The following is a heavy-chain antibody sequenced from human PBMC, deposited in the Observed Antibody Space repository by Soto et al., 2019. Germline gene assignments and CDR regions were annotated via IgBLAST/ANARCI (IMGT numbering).Heavy chain of an antibody. V-gene: IGHV5-51*01. D-gene: IGHD2-2*01. CDR2: TYPGDSDT. Sequence: ASLKISCKGSGYAFTSYWIAWVRQMPGKGLEWMGITYPGDSDTRYSPSFQGQVTISADKSITTAYLQWSSLKASDTAMYYCARGYCTTTICDPWFDPWGQGTLVSVS. J-gene: IGHJ5*02. CDR3: ARGYCTTTICDPWFDP. CDR1: GYAFTSYW.